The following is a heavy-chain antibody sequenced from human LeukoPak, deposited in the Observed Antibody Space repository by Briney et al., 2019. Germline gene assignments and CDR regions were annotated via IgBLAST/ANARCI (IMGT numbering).Heavy chain of an antibody. CDR3: ARGPQYSSGYYEYFQH. CDR1: GGTFSSYA. D-gene: IGHD3-22*01. J-gene: IGHJ1*01. Sequence: SVKVSCKASGGTFSSYAISWVRQAPGQGLEWMGRIIPIFGTANYAQKFQGRVTITTDESTSTAYMELSSLRSEDTAVYYCARGPQYSSGYYEYFQHWGQGTLVTVSS. V-gene: IGHV1-69*05. CDR2: IIPIFGTA.